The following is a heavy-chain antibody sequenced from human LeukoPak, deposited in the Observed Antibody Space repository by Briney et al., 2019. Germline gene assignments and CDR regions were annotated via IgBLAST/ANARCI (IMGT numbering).Heavy chain of an antibody. CDR2: SYYSGDT. CDR3: AKHYSDRRGWFDP. D-gene: IGHD1-26*01. V-gene: IGHV4-59*08. Sequence: SETLSLTCTVSGASINTYYWSWIRRPPGKGLEWMGFSYYSGDTSYNPSLKSRLTISVDTSKNQFSLKLRSVTAADTAIYYCAKHYSDRRGWFDPWGQGVPVTVSS. CDR1: GASINTYY. J-gene: IGHJ5*02.